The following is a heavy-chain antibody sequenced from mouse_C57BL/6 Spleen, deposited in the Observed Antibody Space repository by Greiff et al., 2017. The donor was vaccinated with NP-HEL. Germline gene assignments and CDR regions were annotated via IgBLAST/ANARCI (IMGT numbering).Heavy chain of an antibody. Sequence: QVQLQQSGAELMKPGASVKLSCKATGYTFTGYWIEWVKQRPGHGLEWIGEILPGSGSTNYNEKFKGKATFTADTSSNTAYMQLSRLTTEDSAIYYCARFLTTVVADYFDYWGQGTTLTVSS. CDR1: GYTFTGYW. D-gene: IGHD1-1*01. V-gene: IGHV1-9*01. CDR3: ARFLTTVVADYFDY. J-gene: IGHJ2*01. CDR2: ILPGSGST.